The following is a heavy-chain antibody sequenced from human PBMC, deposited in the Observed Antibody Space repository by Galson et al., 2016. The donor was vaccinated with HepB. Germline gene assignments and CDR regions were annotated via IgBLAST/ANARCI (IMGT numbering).Heavy chain of an antibody. CDR2: ITGTGGGT. Sequence: SLRLSCAASGFSFSTFAMSWVRHAPGKGLEWISGITGTGGGTYYADSVKGRFTISRDTSKNTLFLQLRSLRVEDTAVYYCAKDHAGSTVGWSDGMDVWGQGTRVTVSS. D-gene: IGHD4-23*01. V-gene: IGHV3-23*01. J-gene: IGHJ6*02. CDR3: AKDHAGSTVGWSDGMDV. CDR1: GFSFSTFA.